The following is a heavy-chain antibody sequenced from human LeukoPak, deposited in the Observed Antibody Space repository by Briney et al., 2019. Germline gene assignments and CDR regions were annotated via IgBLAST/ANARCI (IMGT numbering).Heavy chain of an antibody. J-gene: IGHJ4*02. CDR3: AKDLGYCSGGSCYDYFDY. D-gene: IGHD2-15*01. Sequence: GGSLRLSCAASGFTFSSYSMNWVRQAPGKGLEWVSSISSSSSYIYYADSVRGRFTISRDNSKNTLYLQMNSLRAEDTAVYYCAKDLGYCSGGSCYDYFDYWGQGTLVTVSS. CDR2: ISSSSSYI. V-gene: IGHV3-21*04. CDR1: GFTFSSYS.